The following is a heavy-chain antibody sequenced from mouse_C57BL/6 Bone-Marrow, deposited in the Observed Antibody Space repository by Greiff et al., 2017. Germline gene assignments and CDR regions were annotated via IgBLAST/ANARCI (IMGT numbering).Heavy chain of an antibody. Sequence: EVQLQESGTVLARPGASVKMSCKTSGYTFTSYWMHWVKQRPGQGLEWIGAIYPGNSDTSYNQKFKGKAKLTAVTSASTAYMELSSLTNEDSAVYYCSPSSYDGYFWFAYWGQGTLVTVSA. CDR1: GYTFTSYW. CDR3: SPSSYDGYFWFAY. J-gene: IGHJ3*01. D-gene: IGHD2-3*01. V-gene: IGHV1-5*01. CDR2: IYPGNSDT.